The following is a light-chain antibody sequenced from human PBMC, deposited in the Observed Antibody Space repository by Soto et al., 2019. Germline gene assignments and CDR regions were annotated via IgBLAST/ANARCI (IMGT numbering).Light chain of an antibody. CDR2: WAS. Sequence: EIVMTQSPDSLAVSLGERATINCKSSQSLLYSSNNKNYLTWYQQKPGQPPKPLIYWASTRESGVPDRFSGSGSGTDFTLTISSLQAEDVAVYYCLQYYSSPVTFGGGTKVEIK. CDR3: LQYYSSPVT. J-gene: IGKJ4*01. CDR1: QSLLYSSNNKNY. V-gene: IGKV4-1*01.